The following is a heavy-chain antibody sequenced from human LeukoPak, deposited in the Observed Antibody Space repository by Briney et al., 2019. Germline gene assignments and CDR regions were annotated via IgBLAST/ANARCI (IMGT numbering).Heavy chain of an antibody. CDR1: GFPFRSYG. CDR3: ARGLGGNSAAFDI. Sequence: PGGSLRLSCAASGFPFRSYGMHWVRQAPGQGPEWVAVIWYDGSKKYYSDSVKGRFTISRDNSKSTLYLQVNDLRVEDTAMYYCARGLGGNSAAFDIWGQGTLVTVSS. J-gene: IGHJ4*02. CDR2: IWYDGSKK. V-gene: IGHV3-33*01. D-gene: IGHD4-23*01.